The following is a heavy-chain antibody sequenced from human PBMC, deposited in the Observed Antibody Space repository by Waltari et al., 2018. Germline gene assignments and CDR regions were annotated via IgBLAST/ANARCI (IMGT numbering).Heavy chain of an antibody. CDR1: GFTFSSYA. Sequence: SLRLSCAASGFTFSSYAMSWVRQAPGKGLEWFSVIYGGGSTYYADSVRGRFTISRDNSKNTLYLQMNSLRAEDTAVYYCARDLMSPSMIERGYWGQGTLVTVSS. CDR2: IYGGGST. CDR3: ARDLMSPSMIERGY. J-gene: IGHJ4*02. D-gene: IGHD3-22*01. V-gene: IGHV3-23*03.